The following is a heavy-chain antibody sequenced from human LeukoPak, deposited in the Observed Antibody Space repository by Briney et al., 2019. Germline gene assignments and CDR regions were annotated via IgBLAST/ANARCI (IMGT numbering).Heavy chain of an antibody. CDR3: TRGTNDYGGIERKKPFDY. J-gene: IGHJ4*02. CDR2: ISYDGSNK. D-gene: IGHD4-23*01. V-gene: IGHV3-30-3*01. Sequence: GRSLRLSCTASGFTFSSYGMHWVRQAPGKGLEWVAVISYDGSNKYYVDSVKGRFTISGDNSKNTLYLQMSSLRAEDTAVYYCTRGTNDYGGIERKKPFDYWGQGTLVTVSS. CDR1: GFTFSSYG.